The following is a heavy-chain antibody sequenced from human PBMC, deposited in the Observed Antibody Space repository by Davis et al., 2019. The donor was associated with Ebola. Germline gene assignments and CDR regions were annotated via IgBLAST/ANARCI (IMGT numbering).Heavy chain of an antibody. V-gene: IGHV4-59*12. CDR2: KFYSGST. CDR3: ARDRHDSRAYGF. CDR1: GVSISTYY. Sequence: SETLSLTCTVSGVSISTYYWSWVRQAPGKGLEWIGYKFYSGSTNHNPSLESRVTISLDTSKNVFSLRLSSVTAADTAIYFCARDRHDSRAYGFWGQGTLVTVSS. J-gene: IGHJ4*02. D-gene: IGHD3-22*01.